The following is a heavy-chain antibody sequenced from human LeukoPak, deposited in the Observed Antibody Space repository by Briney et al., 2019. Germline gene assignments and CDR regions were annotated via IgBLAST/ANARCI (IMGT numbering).Heavy chain of an antibody. V-gene: IGHV3-30*03. Sequence: GGSLRLSCAASGFTFSSYGMHWVRQAPGKGLEWVAVISYDGSNKYYADSVKGRFTISRDNSKNTLYLQMNSLRAEDTAVYYCARDRGIIGYDFWSGYYPLDYWGQGTLVTVSS. CDR3: ARDRGIIGYDFWSGYYPLDY. D-gene: IGHD3-3*01. CDR2: ISYDGSNK. CDR1: GFTFSSYG. J-gene: IGHJ4*02.